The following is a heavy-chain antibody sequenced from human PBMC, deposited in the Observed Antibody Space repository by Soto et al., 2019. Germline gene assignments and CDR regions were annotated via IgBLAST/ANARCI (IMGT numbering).Heavy chain of an antibody. D-gene: IGHD6-25*01. CDR2: INPSGGST. Sequence: ASVKVSCKASGYTFTSYYMHWVRQAPGQGLEWMGIINPSGGSTSYAQEFQGRVTMTRDTSTSTVYMELSSLRSEDTAVYYCARSAGDLVPDLHLFEYWGQGTLVTVSS. J-gene: IGHJ4*02. CDR1: GYTFTSYY. V-gene: IGHV1-46*01. CDR3: ARSAGDLVPDLHLFEY.